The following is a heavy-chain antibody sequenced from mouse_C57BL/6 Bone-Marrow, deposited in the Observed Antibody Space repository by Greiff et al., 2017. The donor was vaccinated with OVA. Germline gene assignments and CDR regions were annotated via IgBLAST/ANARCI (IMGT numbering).Heavy chain of an antibody. J-gene: IGHJ2*01. V-gene: IGHV1-69*01. CDR1: GYTFTSYW. D-gene: IGHD2-3*01. CDR2: IDPSDSYT. Sequence: QVQLQQPGAELVMPGASVKLSCKASGYTFTSYWMHWVKQRPGQGLEWIGEIDPSDSYTNYNQKFKGKSTLTVDKSSSTAYMQLSSLTSEDSAVYYCARGIYEDYWGQGTTLTVSS. CDR3: ARGIYEDY.